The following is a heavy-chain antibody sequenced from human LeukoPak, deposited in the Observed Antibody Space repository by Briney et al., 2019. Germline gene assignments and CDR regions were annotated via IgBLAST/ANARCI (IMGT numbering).Heavy chain of an antibody. CDR2: IYYSGSA. D-gene: IGHD5-12*01. Sequence: SETLSLTCAVYGGSFSSYYWSWIRQPPGKGLEWIGFIYYSGSANYNPSLRSRVTISVDTSKNQFSLKLTSVTAADTAVYYCARTGVVATSYFFDYWGQGTLVTVSS. CDR1: GGSFSSYY. J-gene: IGHJ4*02. V-gene: IGHV4-59*01. CDR3: ARTGVVATSYFFDY.